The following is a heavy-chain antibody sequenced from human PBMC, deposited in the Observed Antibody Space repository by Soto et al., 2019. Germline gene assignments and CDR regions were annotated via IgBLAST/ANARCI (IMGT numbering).Heavy chain of an antibody. V-gene: IGHV4-59*01. D-gene: IGHD2-15*01. CDR3: ARNVVAANDKPGDYFDY. Sequence: KPSETLSLTCTVSGGSISSYYWSWIRQPPGKGLEWIGYIYYSGSTNYNPSLKSRVTISVDTSKNQFSLKLSSVTAADTAVYYCARNVVAANDKPGDYFDYWGQGTLVTVSS. CDR1: GGSISSYY. J-gene: IGHJ4*02. CDR2: IYYSGST.